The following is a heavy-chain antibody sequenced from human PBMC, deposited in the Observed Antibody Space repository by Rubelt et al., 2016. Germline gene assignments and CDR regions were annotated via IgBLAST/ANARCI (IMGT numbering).Heavy chain of an antibody. J-gene: IGHJ4*02. D-gene: IGHD6-13*01. CDR2: INPNTGGA. Sequence: QVQLVQSGAEVKKPGASVKVSCKASGYTFTGYYIHWVRQAPGQGLEWMGRINPNTGGANYAQKFQGRVTMTRETAISTVYMELRSLRSDDTAVYYCARDRWQQPDYWGQGTLVTVSS. CDR1: GYTFTGYY. CDR3: ARDRWQQPDY. V-gene: IGHV1-2*06.